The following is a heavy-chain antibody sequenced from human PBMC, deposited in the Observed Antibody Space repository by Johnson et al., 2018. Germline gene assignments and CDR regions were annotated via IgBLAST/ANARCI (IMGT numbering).Heavy chain of an antibody. CDR1: GFTFSSYG. CDR2: ISYDGSNK. J-gene: IGHJ3*02. Sequence: QVQLVQSGGGVVQPGRSLRLSCAASGFTFSSYGMHWVRQAPGKGLEWVAVISYDGSNKYYADSVKGRFTISRDNSKNPLYLQMNSLRVEETGVYYCAKVWHYYDSSGNLHIRGAFDIWGQGTMVTVSS. CDR3: AKVWHYYDSSGNLHIRGAFDI. D-gene: IGHD3-22*01. V-gene: IGHV3-30*18.